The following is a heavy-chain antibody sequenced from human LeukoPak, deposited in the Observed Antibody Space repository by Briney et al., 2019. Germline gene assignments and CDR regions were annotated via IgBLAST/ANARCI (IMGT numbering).Heavy chain of an antibody. Sequence: GRSLRLSCAASGFTFSSYAMHWVRQAPGKGLEWVGLIRSKTDGGTTDYAAPVKGRFTISRDDSENTLYLQMNSLRAEDTAVYYCAKDRGLPLYYYYMDVWGKGTTVTVSS. CDR2: IRSKTDGGTT. CDR3: AKDRGLPLYYYYMDV. D-gene: IGHD4-17*01. CDR1: GFTFSSYA. J-gene: IGHJ6*03. V-gene: IGHV3-15*01.